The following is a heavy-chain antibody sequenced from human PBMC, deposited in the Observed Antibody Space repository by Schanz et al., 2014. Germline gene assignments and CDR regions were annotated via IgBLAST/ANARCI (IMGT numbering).Heavy chain of an antibody. CDR3: AKSDAFDI. Sequence: VQVVQSGGGLVKPGGSLRLSCAASGFVFGDYYMTWIRQAPGKGLEWVSIISGSGGNTYYADAVRGRFTISRDNAENTLFLQMNSLRAEDTAVYYCAKSDAFDIWGQGTLVTVSS. CDR2: ISGSGGNT. V-gene: IGHV3-23*04. CDR1: GFVFGDYY. J-gene: IGHJ3*02.